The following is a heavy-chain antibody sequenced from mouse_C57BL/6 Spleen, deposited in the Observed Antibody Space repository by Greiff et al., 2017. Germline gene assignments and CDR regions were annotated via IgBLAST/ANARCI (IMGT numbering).Heavy chain of an antibody. J-gene: IGHJ2*01. V-gene: IGHV1-82*01. CDR1: GYAFSSSW. CDR3: ARAYYGSSCFDY. CDR2: IYPGDGDT. Sequence: QVQLQQSGPELVKPGASVKISCKASGYAFSSSWMNWVKQRPGKGLEWIGRIYPGDGDTNYNGKFKGKATLTADKSSSTAYMQLSSLTSEDSAVYFCARAYYGSSCFDYWGQGTTRTVSS. D-gene: IGHD1-1*01.